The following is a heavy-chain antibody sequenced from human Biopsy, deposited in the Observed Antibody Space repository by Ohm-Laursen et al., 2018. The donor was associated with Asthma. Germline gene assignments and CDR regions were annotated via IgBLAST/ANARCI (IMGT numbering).Heavy chain of an antibody. D-gene: IGHD2-8*01. V-gene: IGHV4-31*02. CDR2: INYSGST. CDR1: GGSLSSGPYY. CDR3: ARDLSGYCTSSACYGFDS. J-gene: IGHJ5*01. Sequence: SQTLSLTCTVSGGSLSSGPYYWSWVRQHPGKGLEWIGYINYSGSTFYSPSLESRVTVSVDTSKNQFSLKLSSVTAADTAVYYCARDLSGYCTSSACYGFDSWGQGTLVHVSS.